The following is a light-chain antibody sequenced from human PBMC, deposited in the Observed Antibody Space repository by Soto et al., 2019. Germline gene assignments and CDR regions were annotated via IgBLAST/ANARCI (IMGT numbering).Light chain of an antibody. V-gene: IGLV2-8*01. Sequence: QSALTQPPSASGSPGQSVTISCTGTSSDVGGYNYVSWYQQHPGAAPKLMIYEVVKRPSGVPDRFSGSKSGNKASLTVSGLQAEDESDYYCSSYGGDNNVVFGGGTKVTVL. J-gene: IGLJ2*01. CDR1: SSDVGGYNY. CDR3: SSYGGDNNVV. CDR2: EVV.